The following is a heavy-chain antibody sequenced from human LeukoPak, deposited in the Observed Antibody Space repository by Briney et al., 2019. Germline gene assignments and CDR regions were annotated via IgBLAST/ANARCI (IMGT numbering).Heavy chain of an antibody. Sequence: APVKVSCKVSGYSFNDLSVHWVRQAPGQGLEWMGIINPSGGSTSYAQKIQGRVNMTRDTSTSTVYMELSSLRSEDTAVYYCARDPGYSYGGAFDIWGQGAMLSASS. V-gene: IGHV1-46*02. CDR2: INPSGGST. D-gene: IGHD5-18*01. J-gene: IGHJ3*02. CDR1: GYSFNDLS. CDR3: ARDPGYSYGGAFDI.